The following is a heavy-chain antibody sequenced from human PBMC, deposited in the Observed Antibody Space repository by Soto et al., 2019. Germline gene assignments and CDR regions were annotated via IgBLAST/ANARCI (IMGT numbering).Heavy chain of an antibody. D-gene: IGHD5-18*01. V-gene: IGHV4-31*03. CDR2: IYYSGST. CDR3: ARSGYSYGPNPLLY. CDR1: GGSISSGGYY. J-gene: IGHJ4*02. Sequence: PSERLSLTCTVSGGSISSGGYYWSWISQHPGKGLEWIGYIYYSGSTYYNPSLKSRVTISVDTSKNQFSLKLSSVTAADTAVYYCARSGYSYGPNPLLYWGQGTLVTVSS.